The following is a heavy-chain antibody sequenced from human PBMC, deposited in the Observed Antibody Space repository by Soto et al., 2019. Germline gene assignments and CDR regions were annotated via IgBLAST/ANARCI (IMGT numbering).Heavy chain of an antibody. D-gene: IGHD2-2*01. CDR2: INPSGGST. V-gene: IGHV1-46*01. CDR3: AREKVDQLLLFDY. J-gene: IGHJ4*02. CDR1: GYTFTSYY. Sequence: QVQLVQSGAEVKKPGASVKVSCKASGYTFTSYYMHWVRQAPGQGLEWMGIINPSGGSTSYAQKFQGIVTMSRDTSTSTVYMELSSLRSDDTAVYYCAREKVDQLLLFDYWGQGTLVTGSS.